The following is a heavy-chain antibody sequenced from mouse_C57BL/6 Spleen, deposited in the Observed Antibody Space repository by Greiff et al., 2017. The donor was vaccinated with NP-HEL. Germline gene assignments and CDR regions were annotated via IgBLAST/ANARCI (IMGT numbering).Heavy chain of an antibody. CDR1: GFTFSSYA. CDR3: TRDSGTDYAMDY. V-gene: IGHV5-9-1*02. J-gene: IGHJ4*01. D-gene: IGHD4-1*01. Sequence: EVKLMESGEGLVKPGGSLKLSCAASGFTFSSYAMSWVRQTPEKRLEWVAYISSGGDYIYYADTVKGRFTISRDNARNTLYLQMSSLKSEDTAMYYCTRDSGTDYAMDYWGQGTSVTVSS. CDR2: ISSGGDYI.